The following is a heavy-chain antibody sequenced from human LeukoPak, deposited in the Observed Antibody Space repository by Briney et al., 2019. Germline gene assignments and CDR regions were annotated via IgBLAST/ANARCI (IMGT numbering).Heavy chain of an antibody. CDR1: GGSFSGYY. CDR2: INHSGST. D-gene: IGHD3-16*02. Sequence: PSETLSLTCAVYGGSFSGYYWSWIRLPPGKGLEWIGEINHSGSTNYNPSLKSRVTISVDTSKNQFSLKLSSVTAADTAVYYCARSLYDYVWGSYRYYDYWGQGTLVTVSS. J-gene: IGHJ4*02. CDR3: ARSLYDYVWGSYRYYDY. V-gene: IGHV4-34*01.